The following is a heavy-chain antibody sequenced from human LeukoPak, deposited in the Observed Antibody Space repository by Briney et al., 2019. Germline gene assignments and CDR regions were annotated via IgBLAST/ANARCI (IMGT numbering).Heavy chain of an antibody. CDR1: GFTFSDYY. Sequence: GGSLRLSCAASGFTFSDYYMSWIRQAPGKGLEWVSYISSSGSTIYYADSVKGRFTISRDNAKNSLYLQMNSLGAEDTAVYYCARRITMVRGVRPIYWYFDLWGRGTLVTVSS. CDR3: ARRITMVRGVRPIYWYFDL. CDR2: ISSSGSTI. V-gene: IGHV3-11*01. J-gene: IGHJ2*01. D-gene: IGHD3-10*01.